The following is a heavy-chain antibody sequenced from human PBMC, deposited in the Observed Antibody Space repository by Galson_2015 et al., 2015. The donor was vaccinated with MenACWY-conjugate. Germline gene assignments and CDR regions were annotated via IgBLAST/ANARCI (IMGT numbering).Heavy chain of an antibody. Sequence: SCAASGFSISNFGMNWVRQAPGKGLEWVSYISPTSGNIYYADPVKGRFTISRDNAKNSLYLQMNSLRDEDSAVYYCARRDARLAKLVGACDLWGQGTKVTVSS. V-gene: IGHV3-48*02. CDR3: ARRDARLAKLVGACDL. CDR2: ISPTSGNI. D-gene: IGHD3-16*01. CDR1: GFSISNFG. J-gene: IGHJ3*01.